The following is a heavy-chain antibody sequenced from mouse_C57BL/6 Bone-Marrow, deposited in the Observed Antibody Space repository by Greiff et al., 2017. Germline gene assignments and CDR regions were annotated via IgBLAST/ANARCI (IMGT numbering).Heavy chain of an antibody. CDR3: ARGGYGSSYAWFAY. Sequence: QVQLQQPGAELVKPGASVKLSCKASGYTFTSYWMHWVKQRPGRGLEWIGRIDPYSGGTKYNEKFKSKATLTVDKPSSTAYMQLSSLTSEASAVYYCARGGYGSSYAWFAYWGQGTLVTVSA. D-gene: IGHD1-1*01. V-gene: IGHV1-72*01. J-gene: IGHJ3*01. CDR1: GYTFTSYW. CDR2: IDPYSGGT.